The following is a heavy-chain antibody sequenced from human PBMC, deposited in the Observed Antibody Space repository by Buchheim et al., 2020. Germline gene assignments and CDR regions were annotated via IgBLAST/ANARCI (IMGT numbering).Heavy chain of an antibody. D-gene: IGHD6-13*01. V-gene: IGHV3-43D*03. CDR3: AKGNSIATADLPGY. CDR2: ISWDGGST. Sequence: EVQLVESGGVVVQPGGSLRLSCAASGFTFDDYAMHWVRQAPGKGLEWVSLISWDGGSTYYADSVKGRFTISRDNRKNSVYLQLNSLRAEDTALYYCAKGNSIATADLPGYWGQGTL. J-gene: IGHJ4*02. CDR1: GFTFDDYA.